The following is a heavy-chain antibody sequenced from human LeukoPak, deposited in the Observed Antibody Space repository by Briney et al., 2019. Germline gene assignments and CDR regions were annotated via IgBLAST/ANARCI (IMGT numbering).Heavy chain of an antibody. V-gene: IGHV4-4*07. CDR3: ASARTTAFMDV. D-gene: IGHD2-2*01. CDR1: VGSISSNY. Sequence: SKTLSLTCTVSVGSISSNYWSWLRQPAGKGLEWIGRIYTSGSTNYNPSLKSRVTMSVDTSKNQFSLKLSSVTAADTAVYYCASARTTAFMDVWGKGTTVTVSS. CDR2: IYTSGST. J-gene: IGHJ6*04.